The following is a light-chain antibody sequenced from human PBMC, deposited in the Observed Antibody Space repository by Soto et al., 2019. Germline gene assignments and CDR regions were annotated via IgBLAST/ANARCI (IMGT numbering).Light chain of an antibody. Sequence: EKVMTQSPATLSVSPGERATLSCRASQSVNSNLAWYQQKPGQAPRLLLYGASTRATGIPARFSGSASGTEFTLTISILQSGDSAVYYCQQYNDWPLTFGGGTKVDIK. V-gene: IGKV3-15*01. CDR3: QQYNDWPLT. J-gene: IGKJ4*01. CDR1: QSVNSN. CDR2: GAS.